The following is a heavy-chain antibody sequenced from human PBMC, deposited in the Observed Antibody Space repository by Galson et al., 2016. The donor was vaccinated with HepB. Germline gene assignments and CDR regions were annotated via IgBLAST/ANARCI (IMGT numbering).Heavy chain of an antibody. Sequence: SETLSLTCTVSGGSISSSTYSWGWIRQPPGKGLEWIGSIYYSGSTYYNPSLKSRVTISVDTSKNQFSLKLSSLTAADTAVYYCASHCGGDCYLWEYFQHWGQGTLVTVSS. J-gene: IGHJ1*01. CDR3: ASHCGGDCYLWEYFQH. CDR1: GGSISSSTYS. D-gene: IGHD2-21*02. V-gene: IGHV4-39*07. CDR2: IYYSGST.